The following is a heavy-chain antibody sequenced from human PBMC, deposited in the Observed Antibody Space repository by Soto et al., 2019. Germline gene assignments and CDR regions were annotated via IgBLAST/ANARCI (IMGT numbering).Heavy chain of an antibody. D-gene: IGHD3-22*01. J-gene: IGHJ4*02. Sequence: GSLGPHCQASGFSFSSCTMHWVRQAPGTRREGVASISASNIYIYSPDTVKRQCTITRDNDKTSLYLQMNSLRVDDTDVYYCARDRVEGYYEWCGYSLWGQGTLVTVSS. CDR1: GFSFSSCT. CDR2: ISASNIYI. CDR3: ARDRVEGYYEWCGYSL. V-gene: IGHV3-21*01.